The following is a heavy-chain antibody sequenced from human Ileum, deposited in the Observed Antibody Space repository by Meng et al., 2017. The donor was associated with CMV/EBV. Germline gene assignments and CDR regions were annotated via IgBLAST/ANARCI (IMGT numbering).Heavy chain of an antibody. J-gene: IGHJ4*02. CDR3: ARDFGSGVVVVPAAIRPLECYFAY. CDR2: ISYDGSNK. CDR1: GFTFSSYA. V-gene: IGHV3-30*04. D-gene: IGHD2-2*02. Sequence: GESLKISCAASGFTFSSYAMHWVRQAPGKGLEWVAVISYDGSNKDYADSVKGRFTISRDNSKNTLYLQMNSLRAEDTAVYYCARDFGSGVVVVPAAIRPLECYFAYWGQGTLVTVSS.